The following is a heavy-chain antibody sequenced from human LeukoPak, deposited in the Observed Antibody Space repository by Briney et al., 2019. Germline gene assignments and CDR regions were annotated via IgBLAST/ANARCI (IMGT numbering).Heavy chain of an antibody. CDR2: ISGSGGNT. D-gene: IGHD3-10*01. V-gene: IGHV3-23*01. CDR3: ARDPGGSYDY. Sequence: PGGSLRLSSEASGFTFSSYAMSWVRQAPGKGLEWVSTISGSGGNTHYADSVKGRFTISRDNSKKTLYLQMSNLRAEDTALYCCARDPGGSYDYWGQGTLVTVSS. CDR1: GFTFSSYA. J-gene: IGHJ4*02.